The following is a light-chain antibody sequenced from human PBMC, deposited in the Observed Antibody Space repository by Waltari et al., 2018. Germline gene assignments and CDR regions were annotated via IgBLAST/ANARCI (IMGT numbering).Light chain of an antibody. CDR1: SSDVGGYNY. Sequence: QSALTQPASVSGSPGQSITISCTGTSSDVGGYNYVSWYQQHPGKAPKLMIYEVSNRPSGVSNRFSGSKSGNTASLTISGLQAEDEADCYCSSYTSSSTGVFGTGTKVTVL. CDR2: EVS. V-gene: IGLV2-14*01. J-gene: IGLJ1*01. CDR3: SSYTSSSTGV.